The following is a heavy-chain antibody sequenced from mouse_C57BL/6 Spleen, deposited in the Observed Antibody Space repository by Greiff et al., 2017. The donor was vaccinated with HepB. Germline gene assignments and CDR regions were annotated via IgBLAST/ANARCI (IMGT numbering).Heavy chain of an antibody. CDR1: GYTFTSYW. V-gene: IGHV1-50*01. CDR2: IDPSDSYT. Sequence: VQLQQPGAELVKPGASVKLSCKASGYTFTSYWMQWVKQRPGQGLEWIGEIDPSDSYTNYNQKFKGKATLTVDTASSTAYMQRSSLTSEDSAVYYCARWDGYDFDYWGQGTTLTVSS. J-gene: IGHJ2*01. D-gene: IGHD2-2*01. CDR3: ARWDGYDFDY.